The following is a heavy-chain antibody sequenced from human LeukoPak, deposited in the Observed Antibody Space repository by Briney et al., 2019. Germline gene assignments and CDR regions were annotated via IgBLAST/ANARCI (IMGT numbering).Heavy chain of an antibody. D-gene: IGHD3-22*01. CDR3: ARDAYYDSSGYRKDAFDI. Sequence: SQTLSLTCTVSGGSINSGNYYWSWIRQYPGKGPEWIGYIPYSGSTYYNPSLKSRVTISVDTSKNQFSLKLNSVTAADTAVYYCARDAYYDSSGYRKDAFDIWGQGTMVTVSS. CDR2: IPYSGST. V-gene: IGHV4-31*03. J-gene: IGHJ3*02. CDR1: GGSINSGNYY.